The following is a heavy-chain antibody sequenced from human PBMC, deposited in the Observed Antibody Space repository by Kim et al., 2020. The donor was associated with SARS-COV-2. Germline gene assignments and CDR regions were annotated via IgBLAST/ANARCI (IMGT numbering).Heavy chain of an antibody. CDR3: ARVKDYDILTGYFIIGPQPFAFDI. CDR1: GYTFTSYD. D-gene: IGHD3-9*01. Sequence: ASVKVSCKASGYTFTSYDINWVRQATGQGLEWMGWMNPNSGNTGYAQKFQGRVTMTRNTSISTAYMELSSLRSEDTAVYYCARVKDYDILTGYFIIGPQPFAFDIWGQGTMVTVSS. J-gene: IGHJ3*02. V-gene: IGHV1-8*01. CDR2: MNPNSGNT.